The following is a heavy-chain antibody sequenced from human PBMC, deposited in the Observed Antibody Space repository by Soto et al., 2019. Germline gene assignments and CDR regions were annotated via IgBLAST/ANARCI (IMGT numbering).Heavy chain of an antibody. D-gene: IGHD6-13*01. Sequence: QVQLQESGPGLVKPSGTLSLTCAVSGGSISSSNWWSWVRQPPGKGLEWIGEIYHSGSTNYNPSRKSRVTISVDKSKNQFSRKLSSVTAADTAVYYCARAPLRESSSFLADWGQGTLVTVSS. V-gene: IGHV4-4*02. CDR1: GGSISSSNW. CDR3: ARAPLRESSSFLAD. J-gene: IGHJ4*02. CDR2: IYHSGST.